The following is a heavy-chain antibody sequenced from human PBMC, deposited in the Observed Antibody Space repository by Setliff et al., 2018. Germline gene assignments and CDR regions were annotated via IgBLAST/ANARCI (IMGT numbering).Heavy chain of an antibody. CDR3: AREVVVVKSAINYYYYMDV. J-gene: IGHJ6*03. Sequence: SVKVSCKASGGTFRSYGISWVRQAPGQGLEWMGGIIPNLGTTSYAQKFQGRVTITTDESTNTAYMELSSLRSDDTAVFYCAREVVVVKSAINYYYYMDVWGKGTTVTVSS. CDR2: IIPNLGTT. CDR1: GGTFRSYG. D-gene: IGHD2-2*01. V-gene: IGHV1-69*05.